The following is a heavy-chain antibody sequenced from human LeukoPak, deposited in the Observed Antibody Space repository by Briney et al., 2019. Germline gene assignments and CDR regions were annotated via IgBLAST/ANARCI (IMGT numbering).Heavy chain of an antibody. CDR2: IYYSGST. CDR3: ASPGITTRRAGSDY. CDR1: GGSISSYY. V-gene: IGHV4-59*01. Sequence: ASETLSLTCTVSGGSISSYYWSWIRQPPGKGLEWIGYIYYSGSTNYNPSLKSRVTISVDTSKNQFSLSLSSVTAADTAVYYCASPGITTRRAGSDYWGQGTLVTVSS. D-gene: IGHD6-6*01. J-gene: IGHJ4*02.